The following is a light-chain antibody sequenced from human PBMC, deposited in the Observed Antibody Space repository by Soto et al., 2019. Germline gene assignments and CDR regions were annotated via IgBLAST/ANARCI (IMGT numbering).Light chain of an antibody. J-gene: IGKJ4*02. CDR3: QQRSAWPLT. CDR2: DVS. Sequence: EIVLTQSPATLSLSPGERATLSCRASQSVSSYLSWFQQNPCQAPRLLIYDVSNRATGITARFSGSGSGTDLTLTISSLEPDDFAVYYCQQRSAWPLTCGGGTKVEIK. V-gene: IGKV3-11*01. CDR1: QSVSSY.